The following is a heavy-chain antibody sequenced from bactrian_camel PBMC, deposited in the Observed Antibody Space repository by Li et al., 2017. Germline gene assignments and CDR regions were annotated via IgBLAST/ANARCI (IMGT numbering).Heavy chain of an antibody. CDR2: IDTYGST. CDR3: AADRAPWYCRDRPLRSDRFKF. V-gene: IGHV3S9*01. Sequence: HVQLVESGGGSVQAGGTLTLSCAASGASGATFSSLSMGWFRQVPGREREGVAAIDTYGSTSYLDSVKGRFTISEDNAASTLYLQMSGLRPEDTAVYYCAADRAPWYCRDRPLRSDRFKFWGQG. J-gene: IGHJ5*01. D-gene: IGHD2*01. CDR1: GASGATFSSLS.